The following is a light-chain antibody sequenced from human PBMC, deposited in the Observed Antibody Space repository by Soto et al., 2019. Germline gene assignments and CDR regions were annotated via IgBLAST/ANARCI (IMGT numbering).Light chain of an antibody. J-gene: IGKJ1*01. CDR1: QSVSDY. CDR3: QQRYNWPPWT. Sequence: EIVLTQSPATLSLSPGERATLSCRASQSVSDYLAWYQQKPGQAPRLLIYDASTRATGIPARFSGSESGTDFTLTISSLEPEDFAVYFCQQRYNWPPWTFGQGTKVDI. V-gene: IGKV3-11*01. CDR2: DAS.